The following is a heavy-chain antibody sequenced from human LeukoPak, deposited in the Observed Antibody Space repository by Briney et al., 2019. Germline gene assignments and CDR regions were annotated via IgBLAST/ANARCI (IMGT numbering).Heavy chain of an antibody. D-gene: IGHD2-2*03. CDR3: ARDRDPMDIVVVPAAPFDY. J-gene: IGHJ4*02. CDR1: GFTFSSYS. V-gene: IGHV3-48*01. Sequence: GGSLRLSCAASGFTFSSYSMNWVRQAPGKGLEWVSYISSSSSTIYYADSVKGRFTISRDNAKNSLYLQMNSLRAEDTAVYYCARDRDPMDIVVVPAAPFDYWGQGTLVTVSS. CDR2: ISSSSSTI.